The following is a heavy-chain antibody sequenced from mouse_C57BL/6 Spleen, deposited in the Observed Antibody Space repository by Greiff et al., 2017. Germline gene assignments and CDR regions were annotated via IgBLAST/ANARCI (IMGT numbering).Heavy chain of an antibody. Sequence: QVQLQQSGAELVKPGASVKISCKASGYAFSSYWMNWVKQRPGKGLEWIGQIYPGDGDTNYNGKFKGKATLTADKSSSTAYMQLSSLTSEDSAVYFCARFPFITTVVDWYFDVWGTGTTVTVSS. D-gene: IGHD1-1*01. CDR1: GYAFSSYW. CDR3: ARFPFITTVVDWYFDV. V-gene: IGHV1-80*01. CDR2: IYPGDGDT. J-gene: IGHJ1*03.